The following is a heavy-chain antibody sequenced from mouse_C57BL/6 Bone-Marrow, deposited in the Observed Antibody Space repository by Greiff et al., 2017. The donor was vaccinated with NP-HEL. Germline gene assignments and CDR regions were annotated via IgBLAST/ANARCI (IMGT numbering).Heavy chain of an antibody. J-gene: IGHJ1*03. CDR1: GFTFSDYY. CDR2: ISNGGGST. CDR3: ARHKWFHWYFDV. D-gene: IGHD1-3*01. Sequence: EVQLVESGGGLVQPGGSLKLSCAASGFTFSDYYMYWVRQTPEKRLEWVAYISNGGGSTYYPDTVKGRFTISRDNAKNTLYLQMSRLKSEDTAMYYCARHKWFHWYFDVWGTGTTVTVSS. V-gene: IGHV5-12*01.